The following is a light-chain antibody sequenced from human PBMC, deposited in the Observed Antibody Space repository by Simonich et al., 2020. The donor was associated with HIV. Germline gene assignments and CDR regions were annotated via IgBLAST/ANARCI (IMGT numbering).Light chain of an antibody. CDR3: QQYYSTPPT. CDR1: QSVLYSSNNQNY. J-gene: IGKJ1*01. Sequence: DIVMTQSPDSLAVSLGERATINCKSSQSVLYSSNNQNYLAWYQQKPGQPPKLLIYWASTRESGVPDRFSGSGSGTDFTLTISGLQAEDVAVYYCQQYYSTPPTFGQGTKVEIK. V-gene: IGKV4-1*01. CDR2: WAS.